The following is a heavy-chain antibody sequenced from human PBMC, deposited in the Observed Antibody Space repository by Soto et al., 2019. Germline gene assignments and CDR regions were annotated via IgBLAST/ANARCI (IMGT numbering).Heavy chain of an antibody. V-gene: IGHV4-59*01. D-gene: IGHD6-19*01. CDR1: GGSISGSY. CDR3: ARSVAVPGAHIDY. J-gene: IGHJ4*02. Sequence: ETLSLTCSVSGGSISGSYWSWIRQSPGKGLEWLGYVYYTGSTNYSPSLRSRVSISVDTSKNEFSLRLSSVTAADTAVYFCARSVAVPGAHIDYWGQGTQVT. CDR2: VYYTGST.